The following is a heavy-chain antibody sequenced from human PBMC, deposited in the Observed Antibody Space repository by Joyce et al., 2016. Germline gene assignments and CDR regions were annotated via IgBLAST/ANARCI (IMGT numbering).Heavy chain of an antibody. CDR3: AREYGGTFYFDY. D-gene: IGHD4-23*01. J-gene: IGHJ4*02. V-gene: IGHV1-2*02. CDR1: GFSFSGYY. Sequence: QVQLVQSGAEVKNPGASVKVSCKASGFSFSGYYIHWVRQAPGQGLEWMGWINPDRGDTIYAQKFQGGVTMTRDTSISTVYLELGRLTSDDTALYYCAREYGGTFYFDYWCQVTLVTVSS. CDR2: INPDRGDT.